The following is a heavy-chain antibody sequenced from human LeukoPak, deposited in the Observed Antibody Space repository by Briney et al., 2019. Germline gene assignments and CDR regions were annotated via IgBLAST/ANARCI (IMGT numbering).Heavy chain of an antibody. D-gene: IGHD3-10*01. CDR3: ARVGRITMVRGAPGYFDY. CDR2: INPNSGGT. Sequence: ASVTVSFTSSAYTFTFYYMHWVWHAPGQGQGWMGWINPNSGGTNYSQKFQGRGTMTRDTSISTAYMELSRLRSDDTAVYYCARVGRITMVRGAPGYFDYWGQGTLVTVSS. J-gene: IGHJ4*02. CDR1: AYTFTFYY. V-gene: IGHV1-2*02.